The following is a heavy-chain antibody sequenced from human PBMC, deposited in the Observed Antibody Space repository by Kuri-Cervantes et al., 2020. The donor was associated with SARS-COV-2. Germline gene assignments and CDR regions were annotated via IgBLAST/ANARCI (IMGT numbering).Heavy chain of an antibody. Sequence: ESLKISCAVYGGSFSGYYWSWIRQPPGKGLEWIGEINHSGSTNYNPSLKSRVTISVDTSKNQFSLKLSSVTAADTAVYYCASPSSTTGTTVGFDPWGQGTLVTVSS. CDR2: INHSGST. CDR1: GGSFSGYY. J-gene: IGHJ5*02. CDR3: ASPSSTTGTTVGFDP. D-gene: IGHD1-1*01. V-gene: IGHV4-34*01.